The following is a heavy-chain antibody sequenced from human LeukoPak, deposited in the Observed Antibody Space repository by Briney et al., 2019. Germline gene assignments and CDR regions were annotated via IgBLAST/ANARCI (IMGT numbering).Heavy chain of an antibody. V-gene: IGHV3-30-3*01. CDR2: ISYDGSNK. CDR3: ARGAYYYDSSGYYFGRSYFDY. D-gene: IGHD3-22*01. J-gene: IGHJ4*02. CDR1: GFTFSSYA. Sequence: GGSLRLSCAASGFTFSSYAMHWVRQAPGKGLEWVAVISYDGSNKYYADSVKGRFTISRDNSKNTLYLQMNSLRAEDTAVYDCARGAYYYDSSGYYFGRSYFDYWGQGTLVTVSS.